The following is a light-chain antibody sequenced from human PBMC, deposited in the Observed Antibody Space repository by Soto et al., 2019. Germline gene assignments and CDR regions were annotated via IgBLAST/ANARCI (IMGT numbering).Light chain of an antibody. Sequence: EIVLTQSPATLSLSPGERATLSCRASQSVTRYLAWYQQKPGQAPRFLIFDASNRATGVPARFSGSGSGTDFTLTISGLEPEDFAVYYCQQRDTWPITFGQGTRLEIK. CDR3: QQRDTWPIT. CDR2: DAS. V-gene: IGKV3-11*01. J-gene: IGKJ5*01. CDR1: QSVTRY.